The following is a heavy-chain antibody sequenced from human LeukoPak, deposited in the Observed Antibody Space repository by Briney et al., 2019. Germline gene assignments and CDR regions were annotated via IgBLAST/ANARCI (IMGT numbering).Heavy chain of an antibody. CDR2: IFYSGSS. CDR1: GGSISSSSYY. CDR3: ARDLYSSSWYDAFDI. J-gene: IGHJ3*02. V-gene: IGHV4-39*07. Sequence: SETLSLTCTVSGGSISSSSYYWGWIRQPPGKGLEWIGSIFYSGSSYSMPSLKSRVTLSVDTSKNQFSLKLSSVTAADTAVYYCARDLYSSSWYDAFDIWGQGTMVTVSS. D-gene: IGHD6-13*01.